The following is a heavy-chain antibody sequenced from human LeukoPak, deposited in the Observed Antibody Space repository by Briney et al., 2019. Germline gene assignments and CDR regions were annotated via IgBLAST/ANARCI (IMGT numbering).Heavy chain of an antibody. J-gene: IGHJ4*02. V-gene: IGHV3-33*08. CDR3: ARSIYDSSGYYNY. Sequence: GGSLRLSCAASGFTFSSYGMHWVRQAPGKGLEWVAVIWYGGSNKYYADSVKGRFTISRDNSKNALYLQMNSLRAEDTAVYYCARSIYDSSGYYNYWGQGTLVTVSS. CDR2: IWYGGSNK. CDR1: GFTFSSYG. D-gene: IGHD3-22*01.